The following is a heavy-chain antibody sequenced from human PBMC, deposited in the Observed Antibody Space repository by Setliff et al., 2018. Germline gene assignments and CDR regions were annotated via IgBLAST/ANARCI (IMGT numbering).Heavy chain of an antibody. CDR2: IRQDGNEI. D-gene: IGHD3-3*01. V-gene: IGHV3-7*01. CDR3: ARDVFDFRTGQAGP. J-gene: IGHJ5*02. Sequence: GGSLRLSCAASALTFSRYWMKWVRQAPGKGLEWVADIRQDGNEIYYVDSVRGRFTISRDTAKNSLYLQMNSLRVEDTAVYYCARDVFDFRTGQAGPWGQGTLVTVSS. CDR1: ALTFSRYW.